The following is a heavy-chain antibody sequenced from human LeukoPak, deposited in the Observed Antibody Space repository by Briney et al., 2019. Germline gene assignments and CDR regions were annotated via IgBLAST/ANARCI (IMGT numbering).Heavy chain of an antibody. Sequence: PSETLSLTCTVSGGSISSGGYYWSWIRQHPGKGLEWIGYIYYSGSTYYNPSLKSRVTISVDTSKNQFSLKLSSVTAADTAVYYCARARNRYYYGSGSFDYWGQGTLVTVSS. CDR2: IYYSGST. CDR1: GGSISSGGYY. CDR3: ARARNRYYYGSGSFDY. V-gene: IGHV4-30-4*08. J-gene: IGHJ4*02. D-gene: IGHD3-10*01.